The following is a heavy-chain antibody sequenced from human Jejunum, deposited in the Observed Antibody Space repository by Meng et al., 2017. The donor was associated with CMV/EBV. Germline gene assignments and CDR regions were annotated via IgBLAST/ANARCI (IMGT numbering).Heavy chain of an antibody. J-gene: IGHJ4*02. CDR3: ARGLGHASNNSHDY. V-gene: IGHV3-23*01. CDR2: MNGGRAVST. Sequence: FIFSNEAMNWLRLAPGKGLEWVASMNGGRAVSTYYAESVEGRFIISRDISKNTLYLQLNSLRVEDTAVYYCARGLGHASNNSHDYWGQGTLVTVSS. CDR1: FIFSNEA. D-gene: IGHD1-1*01.